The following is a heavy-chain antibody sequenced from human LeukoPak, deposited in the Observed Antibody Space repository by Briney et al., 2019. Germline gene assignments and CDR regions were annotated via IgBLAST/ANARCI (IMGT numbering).Heavy chain of an antibody. J-gene: IGHJ3*02. CDR2: IYHSGST. Sequence: PSETLSLTCAVSGGSISSSNWWSWVRQPPGKGLEWIGEIYHSGSTNYNPSLKSRVTISVDKSKNQFSLKLSSVTAADTAVYYCARDRSLYSSTWYVPRDGFDIWGQGTMVTVSS. D-gene: IGHD6-13*01. CDR1: GGSISSSNW. CDR3: ARDRSLYSSTWYVPRDGFDI. V-gene: IGHV4-4*02.